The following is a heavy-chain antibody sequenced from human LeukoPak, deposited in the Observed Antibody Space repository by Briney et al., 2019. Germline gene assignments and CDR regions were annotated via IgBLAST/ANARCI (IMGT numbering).Heavy chain of an antibody. V-gene: IGHV3-7*01. CDR2: IKEDGIEK. D-gene: IGHD3-10*01. CDR3: AISYGSGRPHY. J-gene: IGHJ4*02. Sequence: PGGSLRLSCADSGFTSSFYWMSWVRQAPGKGLEWLANIKEDGIEKHYLNSVKGRFTISRDSAKNSLYLQMSSLRVEDTAVYYCAISYGSGRPHYWGPGTLVAVSS. CDR1: GFTSSFYW.